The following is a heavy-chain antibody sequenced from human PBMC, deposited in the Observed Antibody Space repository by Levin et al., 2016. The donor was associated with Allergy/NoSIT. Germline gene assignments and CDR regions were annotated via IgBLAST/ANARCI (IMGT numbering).Heavy chain of an antibody. V-gene: IGHV1-18*04. CDR3: AAGEIGERGYSYGYLY. CDR2: ISAYNGNT. J-gene: IGHJ4*02. CDR1: GYTFTSYG. D-gene: IGHD5-18*01. Sequence: ASVKVSCKASGYTFTSYGISWVRQAPGQGLEWMGWISAYNGNTNYAQKLQGRVTMTTDTSTSTAYMELRSLRSDDTAVYYCAAGEIGERGYSYGYLYWGQGTLVTVSS.